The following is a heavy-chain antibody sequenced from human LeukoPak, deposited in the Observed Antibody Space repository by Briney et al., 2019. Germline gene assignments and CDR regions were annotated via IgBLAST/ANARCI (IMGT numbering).Heavy chain of an antibody. CDR1: GFTFSSYW. D-gene: IGHD3-22*01. J-gene: IGHJ4*02. CDR2: ISSSGSTI. Sequence: GGSLRLSCTASGFTFSSYWMTWVRQAPGKGLEWVSYISSSGSTIYYADSVKGRFTISRDNAKNSLYLQMNSLRAEDTAVYYCARDHYDSSGYYPFDYWGQGTLVTVSS. CDR3: ARDHYDSSGYYPFDY. V-gene: IGHV3-48*04.